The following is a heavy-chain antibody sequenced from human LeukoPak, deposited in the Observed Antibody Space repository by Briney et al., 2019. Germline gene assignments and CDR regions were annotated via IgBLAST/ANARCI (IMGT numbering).Heavy chain of an antibody. D-gene: IGHD6-19*01. CDR2: IIVSGGST. CDR3: AKAGQWLVFYYGMDV. Sequence: GGSLRLSCAASGFTFSSYAMSWVRQAPGKGLEWVSAIIVSGGSTYYADSVKCRFTISRDNSKNTLYLQMNSLRAEDTAVYYCAKAGQWLVFYYGMDVWGQGTTVTVSS. V-gene: IGHV3-23*01. J-gene: IGHJ6*02. CDR1: GFTFSSYA.